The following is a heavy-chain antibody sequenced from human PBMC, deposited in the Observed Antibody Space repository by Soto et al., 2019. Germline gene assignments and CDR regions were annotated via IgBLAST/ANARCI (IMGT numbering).Heavy chain of an antibody. CDR1: GGSFSGYY. CDR3: ASHHSSSSY. D-gene: IGHD6-6*01. V-gene: IGHV4-34*01. J-gene: IGHJ4*02. Sequence: SETLSLTCAVYGGSFSGYYWSWIRQPPGKGLEWIGEINHSGSTNYNPSLKSRVTISVDTSKNQFSLKLSYVTAADTAVYYCASHHSSSSYWGQGTLVTVSS. CDR2: INHSGST.